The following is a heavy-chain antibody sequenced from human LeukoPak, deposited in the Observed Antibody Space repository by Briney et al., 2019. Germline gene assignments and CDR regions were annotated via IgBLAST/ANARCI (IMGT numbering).Heavy chain of an antibody. CDR3: ARGEGSLVY. D-gene: IGHD6-6*01. V-gene: IGHV3-21*01. CDR2: ISSSSSYI. J-gene: IGHJ4*02. CDR1: GFTFSSYS. Sequence: GRTLTLSCTASGFTFSSYSMNWIRQAPDKGLEWVSSISSSSSYIYYADSVKGRFTISRDNAKNSLYLQMNSLRAEDTAVYYCARGEGSLVYWGQGTLVTVSS.